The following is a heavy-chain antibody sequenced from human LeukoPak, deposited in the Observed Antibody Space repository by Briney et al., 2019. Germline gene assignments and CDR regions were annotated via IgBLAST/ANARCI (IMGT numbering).Heavy chain of an antibody. J-gene: IGHJ4*02. CDR3: ARDRLAAAAIHVFGDGDT. D-gene: IGHD6-13*01. CDR2: ISSSGSTI. Sequence: GGSLRLSCAASGFIFSDYSMSWIRQAPGKGLEWVSYISSSGSTIYYADSVKGRFTISRDNAKNSLYLQMNSLRAEDTAVYYCARDRLAAAAIHVFGDGDTWGQGTLVTVSS. V-gene: IGHV3-11*04. CDR1: GFIFSDYS.